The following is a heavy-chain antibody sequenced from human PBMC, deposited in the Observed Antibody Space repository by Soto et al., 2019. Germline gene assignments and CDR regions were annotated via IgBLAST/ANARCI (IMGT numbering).Heavy chain of an antibody. Sequence: GGSLRLSCAASGFTFSSYSMNWVRQAPGKGLEWVSYISSSSSTIYYADSVKGRFTISRDNAKNSLYLQMNSLRDEDTAVYYCARVGEWVTIFGVASGFDPWGQGTLVTVSS. CDR2: ISSSSSTI. CDR1: GFTFSSYS. J-gene: IGHJ5*02. D-gene: IGHD3-3*01. V-gene: IGHV3-48*02. CDR3: ARVGEWVTIFGVASGFDP.